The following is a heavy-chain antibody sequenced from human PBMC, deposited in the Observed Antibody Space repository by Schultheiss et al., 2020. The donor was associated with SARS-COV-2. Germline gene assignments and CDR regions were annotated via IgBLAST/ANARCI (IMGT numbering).Heavy chain of an antibody. CDR3: ARTGYSYFYGMDV. Sequence: ETLSLTCAVSGGSISSSNWWSWVRQHPGKGLEWVSGISGSGGSTYYADSVKGRFTISRDNSKNTLYLQMNSLRAEDTAVYYCARTGYSYFYGMDVWGQGTTVTVSS. CDR1: GGSISSSN. D-gene: IGHD5-18*01. CDR2: ISGSGGST. V-gene: IGHV3-23*01. J-gene: IGHJ6*02.